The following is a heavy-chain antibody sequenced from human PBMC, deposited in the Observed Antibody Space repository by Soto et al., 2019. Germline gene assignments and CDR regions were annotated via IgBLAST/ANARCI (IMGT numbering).Heavy chain of an antibody. Sequence: QVQLQESGPGVVEPSQTLSLTCTVSGGSINNNGYFWSWIRQPPGSGLEWIGHIYNSGSTYSNPSLKSLRTISVDTSKNQYSLKQSSVTAADTAVYYCARGPSGDKVDYWGQGTLVTVSS. CDR1: GGSINNNGYF. D-gene: IGHD1-26*01. J-gene: IGHJ4*02. V-gene: IGHV4-30-4*01. CDR2: IYNSGST. CDR3: ARGPSGDKVDY.